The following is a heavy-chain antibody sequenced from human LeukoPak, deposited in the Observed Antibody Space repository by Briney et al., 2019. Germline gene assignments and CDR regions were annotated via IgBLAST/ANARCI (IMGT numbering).Heavy chain of an antibody. D-gene: IGHD5-12*01. CDR3: ARDPGYDKYYYYYMDV. CDR1: GYTFTGYY. Sequence: EASVKVSCKASGYTFTGYYMHWVRQAPGQRLEWMGWINPNSGGTNYAQKFKGRVTMTRDTSISTAYMELSRLRSDDTAVYYCARDPGYDKYYYYYMDVWGKGTTVTVSS. V-gene: IGHV1-2*02. J-gene: IGHJ6*03. CDR2: INPNSGGT.